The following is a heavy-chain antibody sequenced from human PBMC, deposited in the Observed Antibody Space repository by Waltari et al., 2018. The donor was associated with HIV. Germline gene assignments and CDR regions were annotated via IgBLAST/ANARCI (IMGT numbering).Heavy chain of an antibody. CDR3: GRHELSGYYKIYYYGMDV. CDR1: GGSISSYY. D-gene: IGHD3-3*01. J-gene: IGHJ6*02. CDR2: IFYSGST. Sequence: QVHLQESGPGLVKPSETLSLTCNISGGSISSYYWNWIRQPPGKGLEWIGNIFYSGSTNYNPPLKSRVTISLDTSKKQVSLKLSSVSAADTAVYYCGRHELSGYYKIYYYGMDVWGQGTTVTVSS. V-gene: IGHV4-59*08.